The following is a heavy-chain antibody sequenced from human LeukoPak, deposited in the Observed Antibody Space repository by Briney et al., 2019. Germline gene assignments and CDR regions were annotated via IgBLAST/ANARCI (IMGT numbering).Heavy chain of an antibody. D-gene: IGHD3-22*01. CDR2: IDPSDSYT. CDR1: GYSFTSYW. V-gene: IGHV5-10-1*01. Sequence: GESLKISCKGSGYSFTSYWIRWGRQMPGKGLEWMGRIDPSDSYTNYSPSFQGHVTISADKSISTAYLQWSILRASDTAMYCCARQHYYDSSGPEYWGQGTLVTVSS. CDR3: ARQHYYDSSGPEY. J-gene: IGHJ4*02.